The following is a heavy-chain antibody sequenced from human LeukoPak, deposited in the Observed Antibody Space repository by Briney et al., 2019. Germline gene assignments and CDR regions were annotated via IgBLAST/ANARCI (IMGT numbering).Heavy chain of an antibody. CDR1: GGTISSYA. CDR3: ARDQYYGSGSYYGD. Sequence: ASVKVSCKASGGTISSYAISWVRQAPGQGLEWMGRIIPILGIANYAQKFQGRVTITADKSTSTAYMELSSLRSEDTAVYYCARDQYYGSGSYYGDWGQGTLVTVSS. CDR2: IIPILGIA. J-gene: IGHJ4*02. D-gene: IGHD3-10*01. V-gene: IGHV1-69*04.